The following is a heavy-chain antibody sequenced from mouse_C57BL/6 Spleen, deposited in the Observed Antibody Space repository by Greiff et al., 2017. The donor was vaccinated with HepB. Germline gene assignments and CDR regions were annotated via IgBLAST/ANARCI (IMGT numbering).Heavy chain of an antibody. Sequence: EVKLMESGGGLVKPGGSLKLSCAASGFTFSDYGMHWVRQAPEKGLEWVAYISSGSSTIYYADTVKGRFTISRDNAKNTLFLQMTSLRSEATAMYYCARRLDGDWAWFAYWGQGTLVTVSA. J-gene: IGHJ3*01. D-gene: IGHD2-3*01. CDR1: GFTFSDYG. CDR3: ARRLDGDWAWFAY. CDR2: ISSGSSTI. V-gene: IGHV5-17*01.